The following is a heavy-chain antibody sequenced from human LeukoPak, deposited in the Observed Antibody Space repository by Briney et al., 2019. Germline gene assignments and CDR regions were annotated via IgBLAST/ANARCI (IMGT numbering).Heavy chain of an antibody. CDR3: AIVHYYDSSGYYYLDYYYGVDV. CDR1: GFTFSSYA. J-gene: IGHJ6*02. D-gene: IGHD3-22*01. V-gene: IGHV3-23*01. CDR2: ISGSGGST. Sequence: PGGSLRLSCAASGFTFSSYAMSWVRQAPGKGLEWVSAISGSGGSTYYADSVKGRFTISRDNSKNTLYLQMNSLRAEDTAVYYCAIVHYYDSSGYYYLDYYYGVDVWGQGTTVTVSS.